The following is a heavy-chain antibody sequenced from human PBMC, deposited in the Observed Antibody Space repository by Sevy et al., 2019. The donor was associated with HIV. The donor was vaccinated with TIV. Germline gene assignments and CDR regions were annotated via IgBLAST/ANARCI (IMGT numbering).Heavy chain of an antibody. CDR3: ARDPHAVPHWGSFDS. V-gene: IGHV3-30-3*01. Sequence: GGTLRLSCEASGFTFTRYAFHWVRQAPGKGLEWVAVISKEGTNKYYIDSVKGRFTISRDNSRNTLFLQMERLRAEETAMYFCARDPHAVPHWGSFDSWGQGTLVTVSS. D-gene: IGHD3-16*01. J-gene: IGHJ4*02. CDR2: ISKEGTNK. CDR1: GFTFTRYA.